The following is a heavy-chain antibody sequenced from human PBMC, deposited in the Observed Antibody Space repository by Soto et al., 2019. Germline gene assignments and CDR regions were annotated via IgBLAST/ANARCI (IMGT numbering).Heavy chain of an antibody. CDR1: GGSISSFTYY. V-gene: IGHV4-39*01. CDR3: ERRERYYGFPCWFDP. CDR2: VYYNEDT. J-gene: IGHJ5*02. D-gene: IGHD3-10*01. Sequence: SETLSLTCSVSGGSISSFTYYWGWIRQPPGKGLEWIGTVYYNEDTYYNPSLKSRVTITVDTAKNQFSLNLRSVTAAATAMYFCERRERYYGFPCWFDPWGPGTPVTVSS.